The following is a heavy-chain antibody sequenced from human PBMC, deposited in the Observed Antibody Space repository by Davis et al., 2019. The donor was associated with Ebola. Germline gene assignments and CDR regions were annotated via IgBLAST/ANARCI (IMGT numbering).Heavy chain of an antibody. CDR1: GYSFTSHW. Sequence: GESLKISCKASGYSFTSHWISWVRQMPGKGLEWMGRIDPSDSYTNYSPSFQGHVTISADKSISTAYLQWSSLKASDTAMYYCARHLRGYYDSSGQGDYWGQGTLVTVSS. V-gene: IGHV5-10-1*01. D-gene: IGHD3-22*01. CDR2: IDPSDSYT. CDR3: ARHLRGYYDSSGQGDY. J-gene: IGHJ4*02.